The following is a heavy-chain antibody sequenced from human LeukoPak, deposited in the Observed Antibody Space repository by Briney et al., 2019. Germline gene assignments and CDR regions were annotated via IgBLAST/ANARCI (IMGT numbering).Heavy chain of an antibody. J-gene: IGHJ4*01. CDR1: GGSFSGYY. V-gene: IGHV4-34*01. CDR3: APSYGPLDY. CDR2: INLSGRT. D-gene: IGHD1-26*01. Sequence: SETLSVTCAVYGGSFSGYYCSWIRQPPGKGLEWIGAINLSGRTNYNPSLKGRATLSIDTPKNQFTLKLRAGTAAAPAVYYCAPSYGPLDYWGHGTLVTVSS.